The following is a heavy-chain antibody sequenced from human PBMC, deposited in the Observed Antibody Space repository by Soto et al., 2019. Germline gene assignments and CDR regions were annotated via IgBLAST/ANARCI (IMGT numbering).Heavy chain of an antibody. Sequence: EVQLVESGGGLVQPGGSLRLSCTASGFTFSSYWMHWVRQAPGKGLVWVSRINTEGSSTNYADFVKGRFTISRDNAKNTLYLEINNLRAEDTAVYYCARGAYCSDGTCFTHYYYPMDVWGQGATVTVSS. CDR2: INTEGSST. J-gene: IGHJ6*02. V-gene: IGHV3-74*01. D-gene: IGHD2-15*01. CDR3: ARGAYCSDGTCFTHYYYPMDV. CDR1: GFTFSSYW.